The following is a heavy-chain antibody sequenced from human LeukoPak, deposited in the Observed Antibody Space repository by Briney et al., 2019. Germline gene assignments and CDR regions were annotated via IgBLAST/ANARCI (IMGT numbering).Heavy chain of an antibody. CDR3: ARHSAHASTNDAFDI. V-gene: IGHV4-59*01. D-gene: IGHD2-2*01. CDR2: IYYSGSS. CDR1: GGSISGYH. Sequence: SETLSLTCNVSGGSISGYHWSWIRQPPGKGLEWLGYIYYSGSSNYNPSLKSRVTISADTSKNQFSLKLSSVTAADTAVYYCARHSAHASTNDAFDIWGQGTLVTVSS. J-gene: IGHJ3*02.